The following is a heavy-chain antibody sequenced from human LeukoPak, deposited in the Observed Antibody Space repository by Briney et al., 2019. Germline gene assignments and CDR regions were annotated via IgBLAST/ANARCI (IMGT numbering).Heavy chain of an antibody. D-gene: IGHD6-6*01. J-gene: IGHJ4*02. CDR3: ARAGFALAPHRGTPFDY. Sequence: SETLSLTCTVSGGSISSYYWSWIRQPPGKGLEWIGEINHSGSTNYNPSLKSRVTISVDTSKNQFSLKLSSVTAADTAVYYCARAGFALAPHRGTPFDYWGQGTLLTVSS. V-gene: IGHV4-34*01. CDR2: INHSGST. CDR1: GGSISSYY.